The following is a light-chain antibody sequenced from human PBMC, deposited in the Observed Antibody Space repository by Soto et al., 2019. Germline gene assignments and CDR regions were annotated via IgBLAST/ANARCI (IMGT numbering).Light chain of an antibody. CDR1: SSNIGNNA. J-gene: IGLJ3*02. CDR2: YDD. CDR3: AAWDDSLNGPV. Sequence: VLTQPPSVSGAPRQRVTISCSGSSSNIGNNAVNWYQQLPGKAPKLLIYYDDLLPSGVSDRFSGSKSGTSASLAISGLQSEDEGDYYCAAWDDSLNGPVFGGGTKLTVL. V-gene: IGLV1-36*01.